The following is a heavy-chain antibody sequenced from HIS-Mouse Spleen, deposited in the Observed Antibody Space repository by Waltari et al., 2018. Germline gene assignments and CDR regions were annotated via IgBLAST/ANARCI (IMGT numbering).Heavy chain of an antibody. D-gene: IGHD1-26*01. V-gene: IGHV3-48*02. CDR1: GFTFSSYS. CDR3: ARIVGATNPTGFDY. Sequence: EVQLVESGGGLVQPGGSLRLSCAASGFTFSSYSMNWVRQAPGKGLEWVSYISSSSSTIYYAASVKGRFTISRDNAKNSLYLQMNSLRDEDTAVYYCARIVGATNPTGFDYWGQGTLVTVSS. J-gene: IGHJ4*02. CDR2: ISSSSSTI.